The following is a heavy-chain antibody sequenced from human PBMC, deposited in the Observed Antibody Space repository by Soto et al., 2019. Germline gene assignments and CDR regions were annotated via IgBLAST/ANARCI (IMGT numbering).Heavy chain of an antibody. V-gene: IGHV3-33*01. CDR2: IWYDGSNK. Sequence: QVQLVESGGGVVQPGRSLRLSCAASGFTFSSYGMHWVRQAPGKGLEWVAVIWYDGSNKYYADSVKGRFTSSRDNSKNTLYLQMNSLRAEDTAVYYCARDGDWNYYGMDVWGQGTTVTVSS. CDR3: ARDGDWNYYGMDV. CDR1: GFTFSSYG. D-gene: IGHD1-1*01. J-gene: IGHJ6*02.